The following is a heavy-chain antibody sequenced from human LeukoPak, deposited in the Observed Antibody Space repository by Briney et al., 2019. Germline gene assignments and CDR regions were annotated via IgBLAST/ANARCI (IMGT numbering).Heavy chain of an antibody. V-gene: IGHV4-59*08. D-gene: IGHD3-22*01. J-gene: IGHJ4*02. Sequence: KTSETLSLTCTVSGGSISSYYWSWIRQPPGKGLEWIGYIYYRGSTNYNPSLKSRVTISVDTSKNQFSLKLSSVTAADTAVYYCARQLDSSGFNFDYWGQGTLVTVSS. CDR1: GGSISSYY. CDR3: ARQLDSSGFNFDY. CDR2: IYYRGST.